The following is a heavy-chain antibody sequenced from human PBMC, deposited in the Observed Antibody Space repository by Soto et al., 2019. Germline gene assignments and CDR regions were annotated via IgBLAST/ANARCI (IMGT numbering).Heavy chain of an antibody. CDR2: IKPDGSAT. Sequence: EVQLVESGGGLVQPGGSLRLSCAASGFTFNTYWMSWVRQAPGKGLEWVANIKPDGSATDYVDSVKGRFTISRGNANNSLFLQMNSLRAEDTAVYYCARNGRWGHGTFVTVSS. CDR1: GFTFNTYW. D-gene: IGHD2-8*01. V-gene: IGHV3-7*05. J-gene: IGHJ4*01. CDR3: ARNGR.